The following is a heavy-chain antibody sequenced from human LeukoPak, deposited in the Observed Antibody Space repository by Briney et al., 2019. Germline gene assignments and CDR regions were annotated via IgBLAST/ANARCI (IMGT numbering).Heavy chain of an antibody. CDR2: IYSGGST. CDR1: GFTVSSNY. V-gene: IGHV3-66*02. Sequence: GGSLRLSRAASGFTVSSNYMTWVRQAPGKGLEWVSVIYSGGSTYYADSVKGRFTISRDNSKNTLYLQMNSLRAEDTAVYYCARVSSSSYYYYGMDVWGQGTTVTVSS. CDR3: ARVSSSSYYYYGMDV. J-gene: IGHJ6*02. D-gene: IGHD6-6*01.